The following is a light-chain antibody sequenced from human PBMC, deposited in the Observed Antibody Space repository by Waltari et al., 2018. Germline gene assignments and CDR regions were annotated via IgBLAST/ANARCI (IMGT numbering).Light chain of an antibody. CDR3: QQYFYTPWT. V-gene: IGKV4-1*01. CDR1: QTVFYNSDNKNY. Sequence: DIVMTQSPDSLPVSLGERATINCKSHQTVFYNSDNKNYLSGYHQKPGQPPKLLIYWASSRQSCVPDRFSGSGSWTDVDPTIIDLQAEDVAVYFCQQYFYTPWTFGRGTKVEVK. CDR2: WAS. J-gene: IGKJ1*01.